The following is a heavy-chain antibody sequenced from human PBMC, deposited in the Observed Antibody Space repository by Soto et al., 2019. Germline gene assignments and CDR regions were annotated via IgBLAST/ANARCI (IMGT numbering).Heavy chain of an antibody. J-gene: IGHJ4*02. CDR1: GFTFSAYW. CDR3: ARTGDGHHDFLDY. Sequence: VQLVESGGGLVYPGGSLRLSCAASGFTFSAYWMNWVRQAPGKGLEWVANINEDGSEYNDVASVKGRFTISRDNAKNSLFLQMNALRVEDTAVYYCARTGDGHHDFLDYWGQGILVSVSS. D-gene: IGHD1-1*01. V-gene: IGHV3-7*01. CDR2: INEDGSEY.